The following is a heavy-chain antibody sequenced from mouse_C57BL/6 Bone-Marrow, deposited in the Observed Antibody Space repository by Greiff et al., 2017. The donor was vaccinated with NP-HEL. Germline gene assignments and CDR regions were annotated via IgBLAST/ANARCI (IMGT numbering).Heavy chain of an antibody. J-gene: IGHJ4*01. CDR3: TGYYSNYYDMDY. CDR1: GFTFSNYW. D-gene: IGHD2-5*01. CDR2: IRLKSDNYAT. V-gene: IGHV6-3*01. Sequence: EVMLVESGGGLVQPGGSMKLSCVASGFTFSNYWMNWVRQSPEKGLEWVAQIRLKSDNYATHYAESVKGRFTISRDDSKSSVYLQMNNLRDEDTGIYYCTGYYSNYYDMDYWGQGTSVTVSS.